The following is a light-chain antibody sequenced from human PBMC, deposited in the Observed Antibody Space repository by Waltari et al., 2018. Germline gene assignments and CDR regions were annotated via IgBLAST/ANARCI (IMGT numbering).Light chain of an antibody. V-gene: IGLV1-40*01. Sequence: QSVLPQPPSLSGAPGQRVTISCTGTSSNIGSYYVSWYQQLPGTTPKLLIYQDNKRPSGVSDRFSGSKSGTSASLTITGLQTEEEADYYCLTYDSSLSGLFGGGTRLTVL. CDR1: SSNIGSYY. CDR2: QDN. J-gene: IGLJ7*01. CDR3: LTYDSSLSGL.